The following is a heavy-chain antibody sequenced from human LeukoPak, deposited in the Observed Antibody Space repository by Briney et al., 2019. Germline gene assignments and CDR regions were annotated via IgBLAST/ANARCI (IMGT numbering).Heavy chain of an antibody. Sequence: GGSLRLSCAASGFTFSSYAMHWVRQAPGEGLEWVAVISYDGSNKYYADSVKGRFTISRDNSKNTLYLQMNSLRAEDTAVYYCAKCVMAGGGYYYGMDVWGQGTTVTVSS. D-gene: IGHD3-10*01. CDR1: GFTFSSYA. J-gene: IGHJ6*02. CDR2: ISYDGSNK. CDR3: AKCVMAGGGYYYGMDV. V-gene: IGHV3-30-3*01.